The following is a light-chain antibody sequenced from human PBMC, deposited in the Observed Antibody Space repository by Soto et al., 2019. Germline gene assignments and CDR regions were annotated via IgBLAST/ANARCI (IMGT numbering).Light chain of an antibody. J-gene: IGKJ1*01. V-gene: IGKV3D-15*03. CDR2: QTS. CDR1: QSVSTN. Sequence: EIVMTQSPATLSVSPGERATLSCRASQSVSTNLAWYQQKPGQAPRLLIYQTSIRAAGIPARFSASGSGTDFTLTISDVQPEDFAVYYCQQYNNWPPGTFGQGTKVDI. CDR3: QQYNNWPPGT.